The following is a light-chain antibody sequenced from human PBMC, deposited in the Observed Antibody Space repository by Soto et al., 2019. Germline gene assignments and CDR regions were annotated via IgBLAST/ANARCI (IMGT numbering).Light chain of an antibody. J-gene: IGLJ1*01. CDR3: SSYTNINTRACV. V-gene: IGLV2-14*01. CDR1: SGDIGSYNR. Sequence: QSALTQPASVSGSPGQSITISCTGTSGDIGSYNRVSWYQQHPGKAPKLIIYEVTDRHSGVSNRFSGSKSGNTASLPISGLQAEDEAEYYCSSYTNINTRACVFGTGTKLTVL. CDR2: EVT.